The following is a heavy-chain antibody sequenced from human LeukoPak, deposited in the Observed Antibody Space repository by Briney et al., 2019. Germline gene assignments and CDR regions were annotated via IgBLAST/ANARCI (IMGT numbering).Heavy chain of an antibody. Sequence: PGGSLRLSCAASGFTFSDYYMTWIRQAPGKGPEYISYISGLGSETFYADSVKGRFTISRDNGRNALYLHMSTLRGEDMAVYYCARGQWLDYWGQGTLVAVSS. J-gene: IGHJ4*02. CDR1: GFTFSDYY. CDR2: ISGLGSET. CDR3: ARGQWLDY. V-gene: IGHV3-11*01. D-gene: IGHD6-19*01.